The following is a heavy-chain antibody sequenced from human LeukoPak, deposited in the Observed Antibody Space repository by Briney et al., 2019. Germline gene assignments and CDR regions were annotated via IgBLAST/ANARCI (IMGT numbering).Heavy chain of an antibody. Sequence: LGESLKISCQVSGYNLSTYWITWVRQMPGKGLEWMGRIDPSDSYINYSPSFQGHATISADKSINTAYLQWGSPRASDTAMYYCARHYDILTAFFSWGQGSLVTVSS. J-gene: IGHJ4*02. V-gene: IGHV5-10-1*01. CDR1: GYNLSTYW. D-gene: IGHD3-9*01. CDR2: IDPSDSYI. CDR3: ARHYDILTAFFS.